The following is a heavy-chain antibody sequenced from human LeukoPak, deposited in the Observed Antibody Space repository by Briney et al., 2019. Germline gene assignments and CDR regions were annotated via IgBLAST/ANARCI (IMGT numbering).Heavy chain of an antibody. CDR3: AKSDCSGGSCQYYFDY. Sequence: GGSLRLSCAASGFTFSGYAMSWVRQAPGKGLEWVSAISGSGGSTYYADSVKGRFTISRDNSKNTLYLQMNSLRAEDTAVYYCAKSDCSGGSCQYYFDYWGQGTLVTVSS. J-gene: IGHJ4*02. D-gene: IGHD2-15*01. CDR2: ISGSGGST. CDR1: GFTFSGYA. V-gene: IGHV3-23*01.